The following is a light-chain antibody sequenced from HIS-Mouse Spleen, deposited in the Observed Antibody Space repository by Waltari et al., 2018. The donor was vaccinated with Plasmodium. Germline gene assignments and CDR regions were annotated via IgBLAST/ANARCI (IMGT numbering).Light chain of an antibody. J-gene: IGKJ2*01. CDR2: AAS. CDR3: QQLNSYPYT. CDR1: QGINSY. V-gene: IGKV1-9*01. Sequence: DIQLTQSPSFLSASVGDRVTITCRASQGINSYLDWYQQKPGKAPNLLNYAASTLQSGVPSRFSGSGSGTEFTLTISSLQPEDFATYYCQQLNSYPYTFGQGTKLEIK.